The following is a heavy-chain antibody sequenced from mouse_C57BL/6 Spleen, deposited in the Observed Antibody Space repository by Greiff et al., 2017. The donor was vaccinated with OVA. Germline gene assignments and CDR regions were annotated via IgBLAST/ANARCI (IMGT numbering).Heavy chain of an antibody. V-gene: IGHV1-54*01. D-gene: IGHD1-1*02. CDR3: ARQGSPAWFAY. CDR2: INPGSGGT. CDR1: GYAFTNYL. Sequence: QVQLQQSGAELVRPGTSVKVSCKASGYAFTNYLIEWVKQRPGQGLEWIGVINPGSGGTNYNEKFKGKATLTADKSSSTAYMQLSSLTSEDSAVYFCARQGSPAWFAYWGQGTLVTVSA. J-gene: IGHJ3*01.